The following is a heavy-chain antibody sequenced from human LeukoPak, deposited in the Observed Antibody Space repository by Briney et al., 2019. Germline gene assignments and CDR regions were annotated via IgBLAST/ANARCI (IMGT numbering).Heavy chain of an antibody. CDR1: GFTYDDYA. J-gene: IGHJ6*02. CDR2: INWNSDSI. V-gene: IGHV3-9*01. CDR3: AASTPDYYYYGMDV. Sequence: PGGSLRLSCAASGFTYDDYAMHWVRQAPGKGLEWVSGINWNSDSIGYADSVKGRFTISRDNAKNSLYLQMNSLRAEDTAVYYCAASTPDYYYYGMDVWGQGTTVTVSS. D-gene: IGHD2-2*01.